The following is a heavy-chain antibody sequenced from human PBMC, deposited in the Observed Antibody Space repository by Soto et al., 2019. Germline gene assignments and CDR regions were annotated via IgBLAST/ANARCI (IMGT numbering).Heavy chain of an antibody. CDR3: TKKGGGHFPFDP. J-gene: IGHJ5*02. CDR1: GYSFIDYY. D-gene: IGHD3-3*02. Sequence: ASVKISCKASGYSFIDYYIHWVRQAPGQGLEWMGWISPRSGGTNYAQKFRGRVTITSDTSINTAYMELTSLSSDDTAVYYCTKKGGGHFPFDPWGKGTRVTVSS. V-gene: IGHV1-2*02. CDR2: ISPRSGGT.